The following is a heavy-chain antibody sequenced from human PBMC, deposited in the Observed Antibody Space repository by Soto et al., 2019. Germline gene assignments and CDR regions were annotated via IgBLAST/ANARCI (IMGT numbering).Heavy chain of an antibody. CDR1: GGSFSGYY. CDR2: INSRGST. V-gene: IGHV4-34*01. Sequence: PSETLSLTCAVYGGSFSGYYWGWIRQPPGKGLEWIGEINSRGSTKYNPSLKSRVTISVDTSKNQFSLNLRAVTAADTAVYYCARVEDYWGQGPLVTDSS. CDR3: ARVEDY. J-gene: IGHJ4*02.